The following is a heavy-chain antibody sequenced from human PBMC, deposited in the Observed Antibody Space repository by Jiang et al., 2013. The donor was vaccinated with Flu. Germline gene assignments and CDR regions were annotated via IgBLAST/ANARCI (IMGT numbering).Heavy chain of an antibody. Sequence: PGKGLEWMGIVFPYDSDARYSPAFQGQVTISTDKSISTAYLQWSGLRASDSAMYFCAREAVTSMFYFDFWGQERWSPSPQ. V-gene: IGHV5-51*01. J-gene: IGHJ4*01. D-gene: IGHD4-17*01. CDR3: AREAVTSMFYFDF. CDR2: VFPYDSDA.